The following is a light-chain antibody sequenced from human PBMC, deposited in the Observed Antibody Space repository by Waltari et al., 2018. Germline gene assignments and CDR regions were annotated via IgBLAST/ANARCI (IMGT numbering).Light chain of an antibody. CDR3: LSADIGGTFLV. Sequence: SYELTQPPSVSVSLGQMARIPCSGDALAKKYVYWFQQRPGQAPIQVMSKDTERPSGIPARFSGSTPGTTVTLTISCVQAEDEADYYCLSADIGGTFLVFGGGTKLTLL. CDR1: ALAKKY. J-gene: IGLJ2*01. V-gene: IGLV3-25*03. CDR2: KDT.